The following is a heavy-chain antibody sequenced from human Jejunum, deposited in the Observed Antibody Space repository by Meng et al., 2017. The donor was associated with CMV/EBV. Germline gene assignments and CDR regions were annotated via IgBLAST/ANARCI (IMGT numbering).Heavy chain of an antibody. V-gene: IGHV1-2*02. CDR1: GYTFTGYY. CDR3: AHQAVAGTRGWFDP. J-gene: IGHJ5*02. CDR2: INPSSGGT. D-gene: IGHD6-19*01. Sequence: QVQLVQSEAEGTLPGAWVKVSCKASGYTFTGYYMHWVRQAPGQGLEWMGRINPSSGGTNYAQKFQGRVTMTRDTSISTAYMELSRLRSDDTAVYYCAHQAVAGTRGWFDPWGQGTLVTVSS.